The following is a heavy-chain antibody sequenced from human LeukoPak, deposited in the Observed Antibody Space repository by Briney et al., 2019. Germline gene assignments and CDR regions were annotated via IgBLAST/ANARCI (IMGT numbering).Heavy chain of an antibody. CDR3: ARAGIAADGTYYYYYGLDV. V-gene: IGHV3-48*02. CDR1: GFTFSSYR. CDR2: IASSSTTI. J-gene: IGHJ6*02. D-gene: IGHD6-13*01. Sequence: GGSLRLSCAAAGFTFSSYRMNWVRQAPGKGLEWVSYIASSSTTIYYADSVKGRFTISRDNAKNSLYLQMNSLRDEDTAVYYCARAGIAADGTYYYYYGLDVWGQGTTVTVSS.